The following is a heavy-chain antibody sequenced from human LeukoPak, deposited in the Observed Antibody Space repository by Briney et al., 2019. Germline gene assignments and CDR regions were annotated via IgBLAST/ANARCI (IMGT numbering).Heavy chain of an antibody. J-gene: IGHJ3*02. CDR2: IYYSGSI. CDR1: GGSISSGDYY. CDR3: ARAPDRGSAFDI. Sequence: SETLSLTCTVSGGSISSGDYYWSWIRQPPGKGLEWIGYIYYSGSIYYNPSLKSRVTISVDTSKNQFSLKLSSVTAADTAVYYCARAPDRGSAFDIWGQGTMVTVSS. V-gene: IGHV4-30-4*01.